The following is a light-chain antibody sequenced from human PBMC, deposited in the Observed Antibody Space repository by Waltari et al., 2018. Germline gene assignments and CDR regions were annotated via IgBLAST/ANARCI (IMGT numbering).Light chain of an antibody. J-gene: IGLJ2*01. V-gene: IGLV1-40*01. CDR3: QSFGNMLGGGVV. CDR1: TSNIGAGHD. CDR2: GNN. Sequence: QSVLTQPPSVSGTPGQRVTISCSGSTSNIGAGHDVHWYQHLPGTAPQLLIYGNNNRPSGVPDRFSVSKSGTSASLAITGLQADDEADYFCQSFGNMLGGGVVCGGGTKLAVL.